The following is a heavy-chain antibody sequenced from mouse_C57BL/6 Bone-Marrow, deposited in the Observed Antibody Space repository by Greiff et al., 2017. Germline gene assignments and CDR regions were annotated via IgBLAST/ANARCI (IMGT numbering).Heavy chain of an antibody. CDR2: INPSSGST. Sequence: VQRVESGAELARPGASVKMSCKASGYTFTSYTMHWVKQRPGQGLEWIGYINPSSGSTKYNQKFKDKATLTADKSSSTAYMQLSSLTSEDSAVYYCARLWLGDWGQGTLVTVSA. J-gene: IGHJ3*01. V-gene: IGHV1-4*01. CDR3: ARLWLGD. D-gene: IGHD2-2*01. CDR1: GYTFTSYT.